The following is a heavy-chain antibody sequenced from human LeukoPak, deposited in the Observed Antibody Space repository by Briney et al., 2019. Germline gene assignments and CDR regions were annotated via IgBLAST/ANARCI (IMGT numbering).Heavy chain of an antibody. CDR3: CPLGQGAFHI. CDR1: GYTFTGYY. D-gene: IGHD2-8*01. CDR2: IDRNSDCT. V-gene: IGHV1-2*02. J-gene: IGHJ3*02. Sequence: GASVKVSCKASGYTFTGYYMHWLRQSPGQGLEWMVWIDRNSDCTNYAHKIQCRITMTTDTSVSTAYLYLRRLTSDDTAVYYGCPLGQGAFHIWCQGTMVAVSS.